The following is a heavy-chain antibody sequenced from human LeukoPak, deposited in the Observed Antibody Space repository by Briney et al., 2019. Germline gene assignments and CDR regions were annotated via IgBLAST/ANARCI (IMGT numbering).Heavy chain of an antibody. J-gene: IGHJ5*02. Sequence: GASVKVSCKASGGTFSSYAISWVRQAPGQGLEWMGRIIPILGIANYAQKFQGRVTITADKSTSTAYMELSSLRSEDTAVYYCARAGDIAVAGTGWFDPWGQGTPVTVSS. D-gene: IGHD6-19*01. V-gene: IGHV1-69*04. CDR2: IIPILGIA. CDR1: GGTFSSYA. CDR3: ARAGDIAVAGTGWFDP.